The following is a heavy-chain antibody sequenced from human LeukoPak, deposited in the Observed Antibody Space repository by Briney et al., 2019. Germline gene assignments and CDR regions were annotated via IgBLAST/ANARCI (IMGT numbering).Heavy chain of an antibody. Sequence: SETLSLTCAVSGGSISSSNWWSWVRQPPGKGLGWIGEIYHSGSTNYNPSLKSRVTISVDKSKNQFSLKLSSVTAADTAVYYCARGGSGTPLYGMDVWGQGTTVTVSS. CDR3: ARGGSGTPLYGMDV. CDR1: GGSISSSNW. V-gene: IGHV4-4*02. CDR2: IYHSGST. D-gene: IGHD3-10*01. J-gene: IGHJ6*02.